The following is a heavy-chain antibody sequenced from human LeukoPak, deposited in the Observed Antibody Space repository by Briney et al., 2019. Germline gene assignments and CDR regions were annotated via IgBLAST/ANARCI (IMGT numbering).Heavy chain of an antibody. Sequence: GASVKVSCKVSGYTLTELSMHWVRQAPGKGLEWMGGFDPEDGETIYAQKFQGRVTMTEDTSTDTAYMELSSLRSEDTAVYYCARGPPYSSSSLFDYWGQGTLVTVSS. D-gene: IGHD6-6*01. J-gene: IGHJ4*02. CDR1: GYTLTELS. CDR3: ARGPPYSSSSLFDY. V-gene: IGHV1-24*01. CDR2: FDPEDGET.